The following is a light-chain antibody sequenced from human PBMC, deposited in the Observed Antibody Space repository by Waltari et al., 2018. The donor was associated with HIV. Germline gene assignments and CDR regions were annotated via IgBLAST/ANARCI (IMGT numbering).Light chain of an antibody. V-gene: IGLV1-44*01. CDR3: AAWDDSLNGWV. CDR1: RYNIGSNT. Sequence: QSVLTQPPSASGPPGQRVTISCSGSRYNIGSNTVSWYQQLPGTAPKLFIYSNNQRPSGVPDRFSGSKSGTSASLATSGLQSEDEADYYCAAWDDSLNGWVFGGGTKLTVV. J-gene: IGLJ3*02. CDR2: SNN.